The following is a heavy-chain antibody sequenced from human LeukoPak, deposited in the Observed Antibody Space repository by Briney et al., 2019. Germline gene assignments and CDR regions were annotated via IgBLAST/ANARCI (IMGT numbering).Heavy chain of an antibody. CDR3: AKTFLYYYYYMDV. D-gene: IGHD2/OR15-2a*01. V-gene: IGHV3-9*01. J-gene: IGHJ6*03. CDR1: GFTFEDYA. Sequence: GGSLRLSCGASGFTFEDYAMHWVRQAPGKGLEWVSGISWNSKNIGYADSVKGRFTISRDNAKNSLHLQMNSLRAEDTAVYYCAKTFLYYYYYMDVWGKGTTVTGSS. CDR2: ISWNSKNI.